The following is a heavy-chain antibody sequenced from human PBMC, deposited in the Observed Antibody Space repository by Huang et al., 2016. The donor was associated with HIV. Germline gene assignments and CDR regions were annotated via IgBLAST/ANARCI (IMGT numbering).Heavy chain of an antibody. CDR1: GFTFSSYA. CDR3: ANARSGYCSGGSCYSGPGRYNWFDP. Sequence: EVQLLESGGGLVQPGGSLRLSCAASGFTFSSYAMSWVRQAPGTGLGWVGEDRGKGREWVAAISGSGGRTYYADPVKGRFTSSRDNSKNTLYLQMNSRGAEDTAVYYCANARSGYCSGGSCYSGPGRYNWFDPWGQGTLVTVSS. D-gene: IGHD2-15*01. J-gene: IGHJ5*02. CDR2: ISGSGGRT. V-gene: IGHV3-23*01.